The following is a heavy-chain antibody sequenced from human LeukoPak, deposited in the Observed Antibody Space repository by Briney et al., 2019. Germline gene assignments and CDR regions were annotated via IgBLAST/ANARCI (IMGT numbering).Heavy chain of an antibody. CDR2: ISYDGSNK. J-gene: IGHJ4*02. CDR1: GFTVSSNY. Sequence: GGSLRLSCAASGFTVSSNYMSWVRQAPGKGLEWVAVISYDGSNKYYADSVKGRFTISRDNSKNTLYLQMNSLRAEDTAVYYCAREFGDSGYGDYWGQGTLVTVSS. CDR3: AREFGDSGYGDY. V-gene: IGHV3-30*03. D-gene: IGHD5-12*01.